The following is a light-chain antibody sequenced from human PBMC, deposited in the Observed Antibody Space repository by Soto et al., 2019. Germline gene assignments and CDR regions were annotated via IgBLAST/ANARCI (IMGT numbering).Light chain of an antibody. CDR3: AAWDDSLNGYL. V-gene: IGLV1-44*01. Sequence: QSVLTQPPSASGTPGQRVTISCSGSRSNIGTKTVNWYQHLPGTAPKLLIYGSNLRPSGVPDRFSGSKSGTSASLAISGLQSADEADYYCAAWDDSLNGYLFGTGTKVTVL. CDR1: RSNIGTKT. J-gene: IGLJ1*01. CDR2: GSN.